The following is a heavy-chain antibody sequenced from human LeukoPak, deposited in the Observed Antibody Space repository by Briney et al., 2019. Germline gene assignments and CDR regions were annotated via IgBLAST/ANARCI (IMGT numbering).Heavy chain of an antibody. J-gene: IGHJ3*02. CDR1: GYSISSGYY. CDR3: ARAVRDRKYGYAFDI. V-gene: IGHV4-38-2*02. D-gene: IGHD4-17*01. CDR2: IYHSGST. Sequence: PSETLPLTCTVSGYSISSGYYWGWIRQPPGKGLEWIGSIYHSGSTYYNPSLKSRVTISVDTSKNQFSLKLSSVTAADTAVYYCARAVRDRKYGYAFDIWGQGTMVTVSS.